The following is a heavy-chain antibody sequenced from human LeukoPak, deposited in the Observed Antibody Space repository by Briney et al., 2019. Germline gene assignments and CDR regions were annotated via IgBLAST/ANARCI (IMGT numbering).Heavy chain of an antibody. V-gene: IGHV1-18*01. Sequence: ASVKVSCKASGYTFTSYGISWVRQAPGQGLEWMGWISAYNGNTNYAQKLQGRVTMTTDTSTSTAYMELRSLRSDDTAVYYCARVGGSGSYYSFYYYYGMDVWGQGTTVIVSS. CDR2: ISAYNGNT. CDR1: GYTFTSYG. D-gene: IGHD3-10*01. J-gene: IGHJ6*02. CDR3: ARVGGSGSYYSFYYYYGMDV.